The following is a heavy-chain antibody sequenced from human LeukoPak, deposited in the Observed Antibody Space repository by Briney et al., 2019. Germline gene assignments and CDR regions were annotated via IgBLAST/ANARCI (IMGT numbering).Heavy chain of an antibody. Sequence: ASVKVSCKASGYTFTSYYMHWVRQAPGQGLEWMGIINPSGGSTSYVQKFQGRVTMTRDTSTSTVYMELSSLRSEDTAVYYCARVPKQQLVLGYYFDYWGQGTLVTVSS. CDR3: ARVPKQQLVLGYYFDY. CDR1: GYTFTSYY. J-gene: IGHJ4*02. D-gene: IGHD6-13*01. CDR2: INPSGGST. V-gene: IGHV1-46*01.